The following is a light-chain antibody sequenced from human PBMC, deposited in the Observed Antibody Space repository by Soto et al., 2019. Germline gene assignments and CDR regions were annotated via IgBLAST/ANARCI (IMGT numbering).Light chain of an antibody. CDR1: TSNIGSDY. J-gene: IGLJ3*02. CDR3: ATWSDSLSGWV. CDR2: RNN. Sequence: QSVLTQPPSASGTPGQRVTISCSGDTSNIGSDYVYWYQQVPGTAPKLLIYRNNQRPSGVPDRFSGSKSRTSASLAISGLRSEDEAEYYCATWSDSLSGWVFGGGTKLTVL. V-gene: IGLV1-47*01.